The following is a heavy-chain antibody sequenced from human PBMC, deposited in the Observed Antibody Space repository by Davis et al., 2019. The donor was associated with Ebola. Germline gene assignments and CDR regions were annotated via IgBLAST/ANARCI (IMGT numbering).Heavy chain of an antibody. V-gene: IGHV1-2*02. CDR3: ARVRTGYYYDSSDNPSWFDP. CDR1: GYTLTGFY. J-gene: IGHJ5*02. CDR2: INPNSGDT. Sequence: ASVKVSCKASGYTLTGFYMHWVRQAPGQGPEWMGWINPNSGDTKYAQKFQGRVTMTRDTSIHTAYMELSSLRSEDTAVYYCARVRTGYYYDSSDNPSWFDPWGQGTLVTVSS. D-gene: IGHD3-22*01.